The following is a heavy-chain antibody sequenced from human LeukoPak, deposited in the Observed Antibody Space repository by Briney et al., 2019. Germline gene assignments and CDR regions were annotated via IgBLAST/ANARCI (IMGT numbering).Heavy chain of an antibody. CDR1: GFTFSSYG. Sequence: PGGSLRLSCAASGFTFSSYGMHWVRQAPGKGLEWVAVISYDGSNKYYADSVKGRFTTSRDNSKNTLYLQMNSLRAEDTAVYYCAKDLSEQWLEKVLDYWGQGTLVTVSS. D-gene: IGHD6-19*01. J-gene: IGHJ4*02. V-gene: IGHV3-30*18. CDR3: AKDLSEQWLEKVLDY. CDR2: ISYDGSNK.